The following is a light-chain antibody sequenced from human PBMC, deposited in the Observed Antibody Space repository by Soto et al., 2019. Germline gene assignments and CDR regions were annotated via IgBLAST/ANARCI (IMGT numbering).Light chain of an antibody. CDR2: AAS. J-gene: IGKJ1*01. Sequence: IQMTLSPSSLSASVRDRVTITCRASQDIGNDLGWYQQKPGKAPNLLIYAASSLRSGVPSRFSGSGSGTDFTLTISRLQPEDFATYCCPQDYNYPRTFGQGTKVDIK. CDR1: QDIGND. V-gene: IGKV1-6*02. CDR3: PQDYNYPRT.